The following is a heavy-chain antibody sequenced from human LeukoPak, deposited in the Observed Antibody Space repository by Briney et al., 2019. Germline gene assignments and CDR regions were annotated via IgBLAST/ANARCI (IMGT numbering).Heavy chain of an antibody. D-gene: IGHD2-21*01. Sequence: TGGSLRLSCAISGLTFHDYAMTWVRQAPGKGLEWVSTIVGDPSKTYYADSVKGRFTISRDNSNYMLFLHMNNLRAEDTAVYYCAKQPYNYYYLDVWGKGTTVTVSS. J-gene: IGHJ6*03. CDR2: IVGDPSKT. CDR3: AKQPYNYYYLDV. V-gene: IGHV3-23*01. CDR1: GLTFHDYA.